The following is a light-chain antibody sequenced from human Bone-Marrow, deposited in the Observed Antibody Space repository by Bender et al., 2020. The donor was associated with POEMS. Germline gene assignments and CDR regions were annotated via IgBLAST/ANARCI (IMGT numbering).Light chain of an antibody. Sequence: QSALTQPASVSGSPGQSITISCTGTSSDVGSYNLVSWYQQYPGDAPKLLIYDVSNRPSGVSNRFSGSKSGNTASLTISGLQAEDEADYYCSSYTSSSTYVFGTGTKVTVL. CDR3: SSYTSSSTYV. CDR1: SSDVGSYNL. V-gene: IGLV2-14*02. J-gene: IGLJ1*01. CDR2: DVS.